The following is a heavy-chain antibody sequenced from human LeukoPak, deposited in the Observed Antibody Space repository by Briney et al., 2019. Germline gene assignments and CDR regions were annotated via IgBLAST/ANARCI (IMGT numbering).Heavy chain of an antibody. Sequence: PGGSLRLSCAASGFTVSSNYMSWVRQAPGKGLEWVSVIYSGGSTYYADSVKGRFTISRDNSKNTVDLQMNSLRAEDTAVYYCARGQQLAPLGYYYMDVWGKGTTVTVSS. CDR2: IYSGGST. CDR3: ARGQQLAPLGYYYMDV. V-gene: IGHV3-66*01. J-gene: IGHJ6*03. D-gene: IGHD6-13*01. CDR1: GFTVSSNY.